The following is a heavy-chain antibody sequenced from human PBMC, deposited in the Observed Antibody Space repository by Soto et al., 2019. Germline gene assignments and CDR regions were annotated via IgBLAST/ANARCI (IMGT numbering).Heavy chain of an antibody. J-gene: IGHJ5*01. D-gene: IGHD5-18*01. Sequence: SETVSRNCAVSGDSVTSGDYYWSWIRQPPGKGLEWIGYIYYSGNTNYSPSLKSRVAISLDTSHNQFSLKLSSVTAADTAVYFCARIPVDTYMTYWFHPCGPGTLVTLSP. CDR1: GDSVTSGDYY. CDR3: ARIPVDTYMTYWFHP. CDR2: IYYSGNT. V-gene: IGHV4-61*08.